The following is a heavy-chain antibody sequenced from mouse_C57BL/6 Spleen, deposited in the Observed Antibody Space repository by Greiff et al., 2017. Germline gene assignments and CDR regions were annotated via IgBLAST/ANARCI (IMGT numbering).Heavy chain of an antibody. CDR1: GYTFTSYW. CDR2: IDPSDSYT. J-gene: IGHJ1*03. Sequence: VQLQQPGAELVMPGASVKLSCKASGYTFTSYWMHWVKQRPGQGLEWIGEIDPSDSYTNYNQKFKGKSTLTVDKSSSTAYMQLSSLTSEDPAVYYCARDWYFWFWGTGTTVTFSS. CDR3: ARDWYFWF. V-gene: IGHV1-69*01.